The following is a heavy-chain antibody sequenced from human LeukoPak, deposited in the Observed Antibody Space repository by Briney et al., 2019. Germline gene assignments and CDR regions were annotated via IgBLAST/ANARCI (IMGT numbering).Heavy chain of an antibody. Sequence: ASVKVSCKASGSTFSSSAITWVRQAPGQGLEWTGWISVYNGNTKYVQNFQGRVSMTTDTSTNTAYMELRGLRSDDTAVYFCARAPAFFELWGGYLIWGQGTLVTVSS. CDR1: GSTFSSSA. CDR3: ARAPAFFELWGGYLI. CDR2: ISVYNGNT. J-gene: IGHJ4*02. D-gene: IGHD3-3*01. V-gene: IGHV1-18*01.